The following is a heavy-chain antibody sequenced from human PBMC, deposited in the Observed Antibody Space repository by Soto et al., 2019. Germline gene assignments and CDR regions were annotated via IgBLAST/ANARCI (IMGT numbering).Heavy chain of an antibody. CDR2: IIPVFGTR. Sequence: QVQLVQSGAEVKKPGSSVKVSCKASGGTFSSNGISWVRQAPGQGLEWMGEIIPVFGTRNYAQKFQGRVTITADESTSTAYMEMSSLRLEDTAVYFCARSRQQLIRLQYYYAMDAWGQGTTVTVSS. J-gene: IGHJ6*02. CDR1: GGTFSSNG. CDR3: ARSRQQLIRLQYYYAMDA. D-gene: IGHD6-13*01. V-gene: IGHV1-69*01.